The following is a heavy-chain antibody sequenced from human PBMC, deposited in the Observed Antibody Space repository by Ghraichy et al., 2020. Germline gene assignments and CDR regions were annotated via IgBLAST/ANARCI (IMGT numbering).Heavy chain of an antibody. CDR1: GFTFDSYA. CDR3: AKDRNYYGSGSYL. J-gene: IGHJ5*02. Sequence: GGSLRLSCAASGFTFDSYAMSWVRQAPGKGMEWVSTITYSGGSTYYADSVKGRFTISRDSSKNTLYLQMNSLRAEDTAVYYCAKDRNYYGSGSYLWGQGILVTVSS. D-gene: IGHD3-10*01. V-gene: IGHV3-23*01. CDR2: ITYSGGST.